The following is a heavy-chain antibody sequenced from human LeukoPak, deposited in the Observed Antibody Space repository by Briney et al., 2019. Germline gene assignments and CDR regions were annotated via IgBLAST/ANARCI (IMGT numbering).Heavy chain of an antibody. CDR2: INHSGST. CDR1: GGSFSGYY. V-gene: IGHV4-34*01. J-gene: IGHJ4*02. Sequence: SETLSLTCAVYGGSFSGYYWSWIRQPPGKGLEWIGEINHSGSTNYNPSLKSRVTISVDTSKNQFSLKLSSVTAADTAVYYCARRGRGSWFGSFDYWGQGTLVTVSS. D-gene: IGHD6-13*01. CDR3: ARRGRGSWFGSFDY.